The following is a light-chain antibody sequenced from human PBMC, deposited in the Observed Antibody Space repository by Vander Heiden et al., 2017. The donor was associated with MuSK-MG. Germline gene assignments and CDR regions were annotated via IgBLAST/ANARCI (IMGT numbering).Light chain of an antibody. Sequence: DVQVTQSPSSLSASVGDRVTITCQASHHISDALSWHQQKPGKVPNVLIYDASKLEIGVPSRFSGGGSGTHFNLTIDNLQPEDLATYFCQQYDDLRFTFGHGTTVDIK. J-gene: IGKJ3*01. V-gene: IGKV1-33*01. CDR2: DAS. CDR3: QQYDDLRFT. CDR1: HHISDA.